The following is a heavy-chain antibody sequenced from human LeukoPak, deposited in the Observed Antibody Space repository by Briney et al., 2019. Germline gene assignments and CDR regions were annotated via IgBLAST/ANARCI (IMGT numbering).Heavy chain of an antibody. Sequence: SEALSLTCAVSGGSISRSNWCSGVRAPPGKGLEWIGEIYHSGSTHYNPSLKSRVTISVHKSTNQFSLNLNSVTAADTAVYYCARREVGTTIDYWGQGTLVTVSS. CDR1: GGSISRSNW. J-gene: IGHJ4*02. CDR3: ARREVGTTIDY. CDR2: IYHSGST. D-gene: IGHD1-26*01. V-gene: IGHV4-4*02.